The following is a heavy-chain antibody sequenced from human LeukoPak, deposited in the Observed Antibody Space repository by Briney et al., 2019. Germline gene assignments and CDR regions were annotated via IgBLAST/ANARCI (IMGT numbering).Heavy chain of an antibody. CDR1: GGSISSSSYY. CDR2: IYYSGST. V-gene: IGHV4-39*07. J-gene: IGHJ5*02. D-gene: IGHD3-3*01. Sequence: SETLSLTCTVSGGSISSSSYYWGWIRQPPGKGLEWIGSIYYSGSTYYNPSLKSRVTISVDTSKNQFSLKLSSVTAADTAVYYCARDIPQGVLEWQRNWFDPWGQGTLVTVSS. CDR3: ARDIPQGVLEWQRNWFDP.